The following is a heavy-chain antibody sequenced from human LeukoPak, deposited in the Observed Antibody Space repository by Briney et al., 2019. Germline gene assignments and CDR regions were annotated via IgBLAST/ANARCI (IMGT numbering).Heavy chain of an antibody. V-gene: IGHV1-46*01. Sequence: GASVKVSCKASGYTFTSYHIHWVQQAPGQGLEWMGIINPSDGSTSYAQKFQGRVTMTGDTSASTVYMELSSLRSEDTAVYYCARGGYYDFWSGFHQSYGFDIWGQGTMVTVSS. D-gene: IGHD3-3*01. CDR3: ARGGYYDFWSGFHQSYGFDI. J-gene: IGHJ3*02. CDR2: INPSDGST. CDR1: GYTFTSYH.